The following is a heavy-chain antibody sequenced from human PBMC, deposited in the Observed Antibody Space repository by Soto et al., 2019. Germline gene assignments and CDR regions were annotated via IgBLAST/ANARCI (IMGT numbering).Heavy chain of an antibody. Sequence: SETLSLTCAVYGGSFSGYYWSWIRQPPGKGLEWIGEINHSGSTNYNPSLKSRVTISVDTSKNQFSLKLNSVTALDTAVYYFSSHQSGYPRGLLWVANWFDPWGQGTLVTVSS. CDR1: GGSFSGYY. CDR2: INHSGST. CDR3: SSHQSGYPRGLLWVANWFDP. J-gene: IGHJ5*02. V-gene: IGHV4-34*01. D-gene: IGHD3-10*01.